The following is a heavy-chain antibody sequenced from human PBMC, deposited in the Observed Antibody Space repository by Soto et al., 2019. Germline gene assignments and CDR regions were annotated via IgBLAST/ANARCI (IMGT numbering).Heavy chain of an antibody. CDR1: GGSISSGDYY. CDR2: IYYSGGT. Sequence: SETLSLTCTVSGGSISSGDYYWSWIRQPPGKGLEWIGYIYYSGGTYYNPSLKSRVTISVDTSKNQFSLKLSSVTAADTAVYYCARDPTRQLWLGYGMDVWGQGTTVTVSS. V-gene: IGHV4-30-4*01. J-gene: IGHJ6*02. D-gene: IGHD5-18*01. CDR3: ARDPTRQLWLGYGMDV.